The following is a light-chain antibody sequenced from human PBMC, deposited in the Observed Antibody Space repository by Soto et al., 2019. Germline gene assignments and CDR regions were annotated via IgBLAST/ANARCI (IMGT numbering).Light chain of an antibody. CDR3: QHFDDSLT. CDR2: GAS. V-gene: IGKV3-20*01. J-gene: IGKJ4*01. CDR1: QSVDSST. Sequence: EIVLTQSPGTLSLSPGERATLSCRASQSVDSSTLAWYQQKPGQAPRLLISGASNRATGIPDRFSGSGSGTDFTLTNSRLEPEDFAVYYCQHFDDSLTFGGGTKVEIK.